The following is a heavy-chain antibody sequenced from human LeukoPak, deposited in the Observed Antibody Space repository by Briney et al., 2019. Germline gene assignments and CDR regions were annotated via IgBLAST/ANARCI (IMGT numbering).Heavy chain of an antibody. CDR1: GYRFISNY. V-gene: IGHV1-2*02. CDR2: MHPGNGNT. J-gene: IGHJ4*02. CDR3: AREGSYCVGGDCYSFDR. D-gene: IGHD2-21*02. Sequence: ASVKVSCKASGYRFISNYIQWVRQAPGLGPEWMGWMHPGNGNTRYAEKFQGRVTMTRDTSINTAYMDLNSLRSDDTAVYYCAREGSYCVGGDCYSFDRWGQGTLITVSS.